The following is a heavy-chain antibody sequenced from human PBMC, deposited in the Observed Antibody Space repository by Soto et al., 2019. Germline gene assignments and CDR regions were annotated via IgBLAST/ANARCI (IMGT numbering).Heavy chain of an antibody. J-gene: IGHJ6*02. CDR1: GGTFSSYA. D-gene: IGHD3-9*01. Sequence: ASVKVSCKASGGTFSSYAISWVRQAPGQGLEWMGGIIPIFGTANYAQKFQGRVTITADKSTSTAYMELSSLRSEDTAVYYCARGRMTGYLYYYYGMDVWGQGTTVTVSS. CDR3: ARGRMTGYLYYYYGMDV. V-gene: IGHV1-69*06. CDR2: IIPIFGTA.